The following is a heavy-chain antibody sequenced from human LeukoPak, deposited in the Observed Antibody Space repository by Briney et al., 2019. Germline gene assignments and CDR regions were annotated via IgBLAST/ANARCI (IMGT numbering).Heavy chain of an antibody. J-gene: IGHJ3*01. CDR1: GGSFSDYP. CDR2: IIPKYSAS. Sequence: SVKVSCKASGGSFSDYPINWVRQAPGPGLEWLGGIIPKYSASNYAQAFQGRVTITADESPNTVYMEMSGLRPDDTAVYYCVRPDRIFGVPAAFDAWGQGTLVAVSS. D-gene: IGHD3-3*02. CDR3: VRPDRIFGVPAAFDA. V-gene: IGHV1-69*13.